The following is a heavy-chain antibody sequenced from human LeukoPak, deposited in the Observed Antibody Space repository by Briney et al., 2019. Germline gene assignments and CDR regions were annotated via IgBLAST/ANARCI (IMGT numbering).Heavy chain of an antibody. D-gene: IGHD3-10*01. V-gene: IGHV3-48*01. J-gene: IGHJ4*02. Sequence: GGSLRLSCAASGFTFSSYSMNWVRQVPGKGLEWVSYISSSSSIIYYADSVKGRFTISRDNAKNSLYLQMNSLRAEDTAVYYCARGGFGELFSSDYWGQGTLVTVSS. CDR2: ISSSSSII. CDR1: GFTFSSYS. CDR3: ARGGFGELFSSDY.